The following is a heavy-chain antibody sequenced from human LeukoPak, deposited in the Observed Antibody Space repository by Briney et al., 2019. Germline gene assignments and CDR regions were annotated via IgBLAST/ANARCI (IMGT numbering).Heavy chain of an antibody. D-gene: IGHD3-3*01. CDR3: ARDRITIFGGIYYYYMDV. J-gene: IGHJ6*03. CDR1: GFTFSSYS. CDR2: ISSSSSYR. V-gene: IGHV3-21*01. Sequence: GGSLRLSCAASGFTFSSYSMNWVREAPGKGLEGVSSISSSSSYRYYADSVKGRFTISSDNAKNTLYLQMNSLRAEDTAVYYCARDRITIFGGIYYYYMDVWGKGTTVTVSS.